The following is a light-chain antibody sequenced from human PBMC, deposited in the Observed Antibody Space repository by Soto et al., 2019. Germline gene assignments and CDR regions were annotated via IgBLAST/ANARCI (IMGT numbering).Light chain of an antibody. V-gene: IGKV2-30*01. CDR2: KVS. CDR1: QSLVYSDGDTY. J-gene: IGKJ4*01. CDR3: MQDTYWSLT. Sequence: DVVMTQSPLSLPVTLGQPASISCKSSQSLVYSDGDTYLGWFQQRPGQSPRRLIYKVSKRDSGIPDKFSGSGSGTDFTLKISRVEAEDVAVYFCMQDTYWSLTFGGGTKVEIK.